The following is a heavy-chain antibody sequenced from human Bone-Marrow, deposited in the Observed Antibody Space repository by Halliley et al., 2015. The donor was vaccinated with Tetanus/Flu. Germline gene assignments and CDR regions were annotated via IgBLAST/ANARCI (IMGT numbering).Heavy chain of an antibody. CDR2: ITARSDTM. CDR1: GFNFSGYE. Sequence: SLRLSCAASGFNFSGYEMYWVRQAPGKGLECLSYITARSDTMQYADSLKGRLTISRDNAKNSLYLQMNSLRAEDTAVYYCARGNYGLDVWGQGTTVTVSS. V-gene: IGHV3-48*03. CDR3: ARGNYGLDV. J-gene: IGHJ6*02.